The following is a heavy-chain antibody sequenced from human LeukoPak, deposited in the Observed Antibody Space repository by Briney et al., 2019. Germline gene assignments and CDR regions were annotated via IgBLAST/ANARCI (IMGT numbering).Heavy chain of an antibody. V-gene: IGHV3-48*03. CDR3: AGFYSSSWMYNWFDP. D-gene: IGHD6-13*01. CDR2: ISSSGSTI. Sequence: GGSLTLSCAASGFTYSSYEMNWVRQAPGKGLEWVSYISSSGSTIYYAASVKGRFTISRDNAKNSLYLQMNSLRAEDTAVYYCAGFYSSSWMYNWFDPWGQGTLVTVSS. CDR1: GFTYSSYE. J-gene: IGHJ5*02.